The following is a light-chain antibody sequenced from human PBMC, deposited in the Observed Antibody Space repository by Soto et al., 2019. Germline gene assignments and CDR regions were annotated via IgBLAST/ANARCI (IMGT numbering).Light chain of an antibody. V-gene: IGKV1-6*01. CDR2: AAS. CDR3: LQEYSYQWA. Sequence: IQLTQSPSSMSASVGDPVTITCRASQGIRNDLGWYKPKKGKAPKLLIHAASSLESGVPTRVRVSGYGKDLTFTIRRLQAEDGSTYDGLQEYSYQWAFFQGTKVDIK. J-gene: IGKJ1*01. CDR1: QGIRND.